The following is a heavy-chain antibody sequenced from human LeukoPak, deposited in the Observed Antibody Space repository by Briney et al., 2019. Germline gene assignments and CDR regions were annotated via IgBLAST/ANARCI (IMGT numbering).Heavy chain of an antibody. J-gene: IGHJ3*02. CDR3: ARGRRGLRFLEWGKTRNAFDI. V-gene: IGHV1-8*01. D-gene: IGHD3-3*01. CDR2: MNPNSGNT. Sequence: ASVKVSCKASGYTFTSYDINWVRQATGQGLEWMGWMNPNSGNTGYAQRFRGRVTMTRNTSISTAYMELSSLRSEDTAVYYCARGRRGLRFLEWGKTRNAFDIWGQGTMVTVSS. CDR1: GYTFTSYD.